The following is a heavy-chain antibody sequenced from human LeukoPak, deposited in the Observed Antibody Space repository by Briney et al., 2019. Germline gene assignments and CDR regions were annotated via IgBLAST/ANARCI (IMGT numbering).Heavy chain of an antibody. J-gene: IGHJ4*02. D-gene: IGHD3-10*01. CDR1: GYTFTSYG. CDR2: ISAYNGNT. V-gene: IGHV1-18*04. CDR3: ARDSTMVRGAQAPPLGH. Sequence: ASVKVSCKASGYTFTSYGISWVRQAPGQGLEWMGWISAYNGNTNYAQKLQGRVTMTTDTSTSTAYMELRSLRSDDTAVYYCARDSTMVRGAQAPPLGHWGQGTLVTVSS.